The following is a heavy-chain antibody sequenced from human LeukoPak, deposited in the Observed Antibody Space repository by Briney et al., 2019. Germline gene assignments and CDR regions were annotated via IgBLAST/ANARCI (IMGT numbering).Heavy chain of an antibody. CDR1: GGSISSSSYY. CDR2: IHYSGST. D-gene: IGHD3-22*01. Sequence: SETLSLTCTVSGGSISSSSYYWGWIRQPPGKGLEWIGSIHYSGSTYYNPSLKSRVTISVDTSKNQFSLTLSSVTAADTAVYSCARNYDSSGYFSFDYWGQGTLVTVSS. J-gene: IGHJ4*02. V-gene: IGHV4-39*01. CDR3: ARNYDSSGYFSFDY.